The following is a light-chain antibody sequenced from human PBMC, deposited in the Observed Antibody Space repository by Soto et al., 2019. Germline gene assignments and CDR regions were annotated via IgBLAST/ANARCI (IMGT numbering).Light chain of an antibody. CDR3: CSSGGSPTYV. J-gene: IGLJ1*01. Sequence: QSVLTQPASVSGSAGQSIAISCTGTSSDVGGYNYVSWYQQHPGKAPKLMIFEVNKRPSGVSNRFSGSKSGNTASLTISGLKVEDEADYYCCSSGGSPTYVFGTGTKVTVL. CDR1: SSDVGGYNY. V-gene: IGLV2-23*02. CDR2: EVN.